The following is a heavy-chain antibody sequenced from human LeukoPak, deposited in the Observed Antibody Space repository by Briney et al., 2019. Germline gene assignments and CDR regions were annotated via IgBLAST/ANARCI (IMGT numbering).Heavy chain of an antibody. Sequence: GGSLRLSCAASGFTFSSYAMHWVRQAPGKGLEYVSAISSNGGSTYYANSVKGRFTISRDNSKNTLYLQMGSLRAEDMAVYYCAGDIIYDFWSGSRSYYYMDVWGKGTTVTVSS. V-gene: IGHV3-64*01. J-gene: IGHJ6*03. CDR1: GFTFSSYA. CDR2: ISSNGGST. CDR3: AGDIIYDFWSGSRSYYYMDV. D-gene: IGHD3-3*01.